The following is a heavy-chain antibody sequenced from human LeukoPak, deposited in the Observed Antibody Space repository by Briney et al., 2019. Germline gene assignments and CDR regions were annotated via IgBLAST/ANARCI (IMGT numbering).Heavy chain of an antibody. D-gene: IGHD3-22*01. CDR2: ISYDGSNK. V-gene: IGHV3-30*03. J-gene: IGHJ4*02. CDR1: GFTSSSYG. CDR3: ATYSSGPVHFDY. Sequence: GGSLRLSCAASGFTSSSYGMHWVRQAPGKGLEWVAVISYDGSNKYYADSVKGRFTISRDNSKNTLYLQMNSLRAEDTAVYYCATYSSGPVHFDYWGQGTLVTVSS.